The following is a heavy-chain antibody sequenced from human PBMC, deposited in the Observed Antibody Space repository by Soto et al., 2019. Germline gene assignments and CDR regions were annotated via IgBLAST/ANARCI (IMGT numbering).Heavy chain of an antibody. J-gene: IGHJ4*02. CDR2: IKFDETVK. D-gene: IGHD2-21*01. CDR1: GFTFGGYW. CDR3: ARDSGYNIAVVQPTPRHHFIDY. Sequence: VQLVESGGGLVQPGGSLKLSCEASGFTFGGYWMTWVRQTPGKGLEWVANIKFDETVKEYVDSVKGRFTISRDNDPNSLYLQMNSLRVEDTAVYYCARDSGYNIAVVQPTPRHHFIDYWGPGTLVTVSS. V-gene: IGHV3-7*01.